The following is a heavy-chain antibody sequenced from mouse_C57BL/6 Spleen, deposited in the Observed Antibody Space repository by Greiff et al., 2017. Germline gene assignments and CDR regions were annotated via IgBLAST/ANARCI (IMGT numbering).Heavy chain of an antibody. J-gene: IGHJ1*03. Sequence: EVKVEESGGGLVQPKGSLKLSCAASGFSFNTYAMNWVRQAPGKGLEWVARIRSKSNNYATYYADSVKDRFTISRDDSESMLYLQMNNLKTEDTAMYYCVRCSLYYGYFDVWGTGTTVTVSS. V-gene: IGHV10-1*01. D-gene: IGHD2-1*01. CDR2: IRSKSNNYAT. CDR1: GFSFNTYA. CDR3: VRCSLYYGYFDV.